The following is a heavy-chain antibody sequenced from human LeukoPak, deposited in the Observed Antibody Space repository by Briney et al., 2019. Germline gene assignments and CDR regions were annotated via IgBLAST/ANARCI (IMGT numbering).Heavy chain of an antibody. CDR3: ARDLLYYYDSSGFQH. CDR1: GFTFSSYG. V-gene: IGHV3-33*01. D-gene: IGHD3-22*01. CDR2: IWYDGSNK. Sequence: GRSLRLSCAASGFTFSSYGMHWVRQAPGKGLEWVAVIWYDGSNKYYADSVKGRFTISRDNSKNTLYLQMNSLRAEDTAVYYCARDLLYYYDSSGFQHWGQGTLVTVSS. J-gene: IGHJ1*01.